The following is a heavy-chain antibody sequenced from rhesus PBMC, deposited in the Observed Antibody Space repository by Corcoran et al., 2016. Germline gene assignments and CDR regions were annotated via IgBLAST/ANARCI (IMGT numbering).Heavy chain of an antibody. CDR1: GYSFTSYW. J-gene: IGHJ4*01. V-gene: IGHV5-20*01. CDR3: AKGGIAAAGSYFDY. CDR2: MGPSDSNT. D-gene: IGHD6-25*01. Sequence: EAQLVQSGAEVKRPGASLTISCKTAGYSFTSYWISLVGQMPGKDLEWMGAMGPSDSNTRDHPSFQGQVTISAYKSISTAYLQGSRLKASDTATYCCAKGGIAAAGSYFDYWGQGVLVTVSS.